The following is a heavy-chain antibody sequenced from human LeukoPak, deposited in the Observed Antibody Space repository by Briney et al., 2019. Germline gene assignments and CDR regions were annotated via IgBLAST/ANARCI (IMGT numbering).Heavy chain of an antibody. CDR3: AKDLYGDYYFDY. CDR1: GLIFSSYA. Sequence: GGSLRLSCAASGLIFSSYAMSWVRQAPGKGLERVSTISGSGGSTYYADSVKGRFTISRDNSKNTLFLQMNSLRAEDTAVYYCAKDLYGDYYFDYWGQGTLVTVSS. V-gene: IGHV3-23*01. J-gene: IGHJ4*02. CDR2: ISGSGGST. D-gene: IGHD4-17*01.